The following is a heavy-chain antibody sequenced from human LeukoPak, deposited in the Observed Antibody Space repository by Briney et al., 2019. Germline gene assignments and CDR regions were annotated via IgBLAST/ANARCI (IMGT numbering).Heavy chain of an antibody. CDR2: INPDSGFT. CDR3: APTPEAYTSNWNV. D-gene: IGHD1-1*01. Sequence: GASVKVSCKTSGYSFTDDYVQWVRQAPGQGLEWMGWINPDSGFTNYAQMFQGRVTMTRDTSISTAYMEVRRLRPDDTAVYYCAPTPEAYTSNWNVWGQGPLVTVSS. V-gene: IGHV1-2*02. CDR1: GYSFTDDY. J-gene: IGHJ4*02.